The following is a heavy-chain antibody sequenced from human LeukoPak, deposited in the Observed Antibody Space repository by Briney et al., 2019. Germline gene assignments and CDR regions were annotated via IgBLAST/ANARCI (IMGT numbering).Heavy chain of an antibody. Sequence: SVKVSCNASGGTFSSYAISWVRQAPGQGLEWMGRIIPIFGTANYAQKFQGRVTITTDESTSTAYMELSSLRSEDTAVYYCARDARSDETYYYYYMDVWGKGTTVTVSS. D-gene: IGHD6-6*01. V-gene: IGHV1-69*05. J-gene: IGHJ6*03. CDR3: ARDARSDETYYYYYMDV. CDR2: IIPIFGTA. CDR1: GGTFSSYA.